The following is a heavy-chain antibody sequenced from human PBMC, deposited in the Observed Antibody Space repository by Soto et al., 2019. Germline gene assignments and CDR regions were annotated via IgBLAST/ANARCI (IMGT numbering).Heavy chain of an antibody. Sequence: QVQLVQSGPEVKKPGASVKVSCEASGYTFTTSGISWVRQAPGQGLEWMGWISTYNGDTNSAQQFQGRVTMTAATCTSTVYMQSRSVQSDDAAVYFCARAGSWACYYTSLDAWGKGTTVTVS. J-gene: IGHJ6*04. V-gene: IGHV1-18*01. CDR3: ARAGSWACYYTSLDA. CDR1: GYTFTTSG. CDR2: ISTYNGDT. D-gene: IGHD1-26*01.